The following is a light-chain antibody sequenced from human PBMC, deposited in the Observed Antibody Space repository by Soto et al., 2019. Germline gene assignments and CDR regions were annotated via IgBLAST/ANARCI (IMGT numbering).Light chain of an antibody. CDR3: QQSGSSFYT. J-gene: IGKJ2*01. CDR1: QSVSSAY. Sequence: EIVLTQSPGTLSLSPGERATLSCRASQSVSSAYLAWYQQIPGQAPRLLIYGASSRATGIPDRFSGSGSGTDCTLTISGLEPEDFALYYFQQSGSSFYTFGQGTKLEIK. V-gene: IGKV3-20*01. CDR2: GAS.